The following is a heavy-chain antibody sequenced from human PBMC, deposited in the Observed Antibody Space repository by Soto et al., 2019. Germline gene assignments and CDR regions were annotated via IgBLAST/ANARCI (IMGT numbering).Heavy chain of an antibody. CDR3: AKVHDSSGYFLLFDY. J-gene: IGHJ4*02. CDR2: IIGSGGST. V-gene: IGHV3-23*01. Sequence: EVQLLESGGGLVQPGGSLRLSCAASGFTFSSYAMSWVRQAPGKGLEWVSAIIGSGGSTYYADSVKGRFTISRDNSKNTLYLQMNSLRAEDTAVYYCAKVHDSSGYFLLFDYWGQGTLVTVSS. CDR1: GFTFSSYA. D-gene: IGHD3-22*01.